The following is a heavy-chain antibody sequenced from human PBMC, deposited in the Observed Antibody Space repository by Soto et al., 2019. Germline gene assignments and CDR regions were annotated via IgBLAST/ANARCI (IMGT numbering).Heavy chain of an antibody. V-gene: IGHV1-69*01. J-gene: IGHJ6*02. CDR1: GGTFSSYA. Sequence: QVQLVQSGAEVKKPGSSVKVSCKASGGTFSSYAISWVRQAPGQGLEWMGGIIPIFGTANYAQKFQGRVTITADESTSTAYMELSSLRSEDTAVYYCARGDQNYGDYGIILKKYGMDVWGQGTTVTVSS. D-gene: IGHD4-17*01. CDR2: IIPIFGTA. CDR3: ARGDQNYGDYGIILKKYGMDV.